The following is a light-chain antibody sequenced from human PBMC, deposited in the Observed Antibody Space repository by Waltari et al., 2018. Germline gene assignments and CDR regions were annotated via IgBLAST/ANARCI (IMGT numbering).Light chain of an antibody. V-gene: IGKV4-1*01. J-gene: IGKJ2*01. CDR3: QQYYKSRT. CDR2: WAS. Sequence: DIVMTQSPDSLAVSLGETATINCKSSQSVLYTSNNKNYLGWYQQKPGRPPKLLFYWASTRESGVPDRFSAGGSGTDFTRTSSSLQAEDVAIYYCQQYYKSRTFGQGTKLEIK. CDR1: QSVLYTSNNKNY.